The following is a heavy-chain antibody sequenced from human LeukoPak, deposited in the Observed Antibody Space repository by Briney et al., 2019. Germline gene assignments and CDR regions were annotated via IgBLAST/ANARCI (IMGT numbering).Heavy chain of an antibody. CDR3: ARVSDGAAGFDY. V-gene: IGHV4-38-2*02. J-gene: IGHJ4*02. Sequence: PSETLSLTCTVSGYSISSGYYWGWIRQPPGKGLEWIGSIYHSGSTYYNPSLKSRVTISVDTSKNQFSLKLSSVTAADTAVYYCARVSDGAAGFDYWGQGTLVTVSS. CDR1: GYSISSGYY. CDR2: IYHSGST. D-gene: IGHD6-13*01.